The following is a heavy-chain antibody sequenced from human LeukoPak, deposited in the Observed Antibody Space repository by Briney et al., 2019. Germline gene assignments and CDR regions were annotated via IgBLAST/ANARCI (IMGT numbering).Heavy chain of an antibody. J-gene: IGHJ4*02. D-gene: IGHD3-22*01. V-gene: IGHV3-11*04. Sequence: GGSLRLSCAASGFTFSDYYMGWIRQAPGKGLEWVSYISSSGSTIYYADSVKGRFTISRDNAKNSLYLQMNSLRAEDTAVYYCARDSRTGGYYDSSGGVENYFDYWGQGTLVTVSS. CDR1: GFTFSDYY. CDR3: ARDSRTGGYYDSSGGVENYFDY. CDR2: ISSSGSTI.